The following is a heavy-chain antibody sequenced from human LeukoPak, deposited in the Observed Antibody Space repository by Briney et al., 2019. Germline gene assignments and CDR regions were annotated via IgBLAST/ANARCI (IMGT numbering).Heavy chain of an antibody. J-gene: IGHJ3*02. D-gene: IGHD2-2*02. CDR2: IYYSGST. CDR3: GRHGRSLYAFDI. V-gene: IGHV4-39*01. CDR1: GGSISSSSYY. Sequence: SETLSLTCTVSGGSISSSSYYWGWIRQPPGKGLEWIGSIYYSGSTYYNPSLKSRVTISVDTSKNHFSLKLSSVTAADTAVYYCGRHGRSLYAFDIWGQGTMVTVSS.